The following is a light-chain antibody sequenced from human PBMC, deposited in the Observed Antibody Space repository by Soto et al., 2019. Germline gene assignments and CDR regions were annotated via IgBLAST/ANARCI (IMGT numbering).Light chain of an antibody. Sequence: VVMTQSPLSLPVTLGQPASISCMSNQSLVHSDGIAYFSWFQQRPGRSPRRLIYKVSNRDSGVPARFSGSGSGTDFALKISRVEAEDVGVYYCMQGTHWPITFSQGTRLAIK. J-gene: IGKJ5*01. CDR3: MQGTHWPIT. CDR2: KVS. CDR1: QSLVHSDGIAY. V-gene: IGKV2-30*02.